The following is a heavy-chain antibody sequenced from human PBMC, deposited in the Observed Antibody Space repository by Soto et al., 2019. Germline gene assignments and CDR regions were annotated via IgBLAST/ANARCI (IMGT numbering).Heavy chain of an antibody. J-gene: IGHJ6*02. CDR1: GGSISSGDYY. CDR2: IYYSGST. D-gene: IGHD2-2*03. Sequence: SETLSLTCTVSGGSISSGDYYWSWTRQPPGKGLEWIGYIYYSGSTYYNPSLKSRVTISVDTSKNQFSLKLSSVTAADTAVYYCARDPMDIVVVPALNYGMDVWGQGTTVTVSS. V-gene: IGHV4-30-4*01. CDR3: ARDPMDIVVVPALNYGMDV.